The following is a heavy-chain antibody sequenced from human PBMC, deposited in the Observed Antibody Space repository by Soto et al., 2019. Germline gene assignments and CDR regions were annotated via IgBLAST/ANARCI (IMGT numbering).Heavy chain of an antibody. CDR1: GFTLSSFA. D-gene: IGHD3-10*01. J-gene: IGHJ6*02. Sequence: EVQLVESGGGLVKPGGSLRLSCAASGFTLSSFAMNWVRQAPGKGPEWVSSVTRRGIYIYYTDSVKGRFTISRDDAKNSLYLQMNSLRADDTAVYYCARELLTDYYFYYAMDVWGQGTTVTVSS. V-gene: IGHV3-21*01. CDR3: ARELLTDYYFYYAMDV. CDR2: VTRRGIYI.